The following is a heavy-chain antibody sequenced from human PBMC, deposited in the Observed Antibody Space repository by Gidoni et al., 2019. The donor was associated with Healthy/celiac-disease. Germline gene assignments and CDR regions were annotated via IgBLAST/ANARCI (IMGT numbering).Heavy chain of an antibody. CDR1: GSTFCSYA. D-gene: IGHD2-15*01. CDR3: AKGDTIVVVVAATN. V-gene: IGHV3-23*01. CDR2: ISGSGGST. Sequence: EVQLLESGGGLVQPGGSLRVSCAASGSTFCSYAMSWGRQPPGKGLEWVSAISGSGGSTYYADSVKGRFTISRDNSKNTLYLQMSSLRAEDTAVYYCAKGDTIVVVVAATNWGQGTLVTVSS. J-gene: IGHJ4*02.